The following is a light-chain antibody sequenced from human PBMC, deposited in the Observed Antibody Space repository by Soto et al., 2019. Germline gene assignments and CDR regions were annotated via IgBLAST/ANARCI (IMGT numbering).Light chain of an antibody. CDR1: QSLSSN. CDR2: GAS. Sequence: IVMSQSPATLSVYTGERATLSCRASQSLSSNLAWYQQQPGQAPRLLIYGASTRATGIPARFSGSGSGTEFTLTLTSLQSQAFAVSYCQQYNDWPRRLTFGGGTKVDIK. V-gene: IGKV3-15*01. J-gene: IGKJ4*01. CDR3: QQYNDWPRRLT.